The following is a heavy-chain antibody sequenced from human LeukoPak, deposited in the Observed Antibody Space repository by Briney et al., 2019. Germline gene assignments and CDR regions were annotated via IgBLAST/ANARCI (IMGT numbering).Heavy chain of an antibody. CDR2: IGGSET. V-gene: IGHV3-23*03. CDR1: GFTFSVFA. J-gene: IGHJ5*02. Sequence: GGSLRLSCAASGFTFSVFAMSWVRQAPGKGPEWVSVIGGSETYYTDSVKGRFTISRDNAKNSLSLQMTSLRADDTAIYYCVRGQTSLDNWFDPWGQGTLVIVSS. CDR3: VRGQTSLDNWFDP.